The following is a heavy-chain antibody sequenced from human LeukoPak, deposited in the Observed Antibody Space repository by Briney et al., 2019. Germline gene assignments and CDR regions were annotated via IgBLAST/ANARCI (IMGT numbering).Heavy chain of an antibody. CDR1: GFTFSSYA. Sequence: GGSLRLSCAASGFTFSSYAMNWVRQAPGKGPEWVSVISSSGGTTYYSDSVKGRFIISRDNSKNTLYLQMNSLRAEDTAVYYCAKAGIAVPATPEYCGQGTQVTVSS. V-gene: IGHV3-23*01. J-gene: IGHJ4*02. CDR3: AKAGIAVPATPEY. CDR2: ISSSGGTT. D-gene: IGHD6-19*01.